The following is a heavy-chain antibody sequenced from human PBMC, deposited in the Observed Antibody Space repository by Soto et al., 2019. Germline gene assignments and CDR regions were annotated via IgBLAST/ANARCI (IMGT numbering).Heavy chain of an antibody. CDR1: GFTFSSYG. D-gene: IGHD2-2*01. J-gene: IGHJ4*02. Sequence: GGSLRLSCAASGFTFSSYGMHWVRQAPGKGLEWVAVIWYDGSNKYYADSVKGRFTISRDNSKNTLYLQMNSLRAEDTAVYYCARDETRPKNFLVLDYWGQGTLVTVSS. CDR2: IWYDGSNK. V-gene: IGHV3-33*01. CDR3: ARDETRPKNFLVLDY.